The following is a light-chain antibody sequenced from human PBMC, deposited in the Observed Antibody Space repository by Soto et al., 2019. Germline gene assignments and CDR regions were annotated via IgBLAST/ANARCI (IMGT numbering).Light chain of an antibody. CDR2: DAS. CDR1: QSVSGW. J-gene: IGKJ2*01. CDR3: PKYNSRYT. V-gene: IGKV1-5*01. Sequence: DIQRTQSPSTLSASVGDASPATGRASQSVSGWLAWYQQKPGEAPNLLIYDASALQRGLTSRLRGSGSGTEFNLTISSMQHDDFETYYCPKYNSRYTFGQGTRLEIK.